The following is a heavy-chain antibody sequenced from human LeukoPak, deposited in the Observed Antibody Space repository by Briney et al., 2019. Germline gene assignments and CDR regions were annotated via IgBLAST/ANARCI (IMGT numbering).Heavy chain of an antibody. CDR2: IYASGST. V-gene: IGHV4-4*07. CDR3: ARLWYSSGWYYWYFDL. D-gene: IGHD6-19*01. CDR1: GGSISSYY. J-gene: IGHJ2*01. Sequence: SETLSLTCTVSGGSISSYYWSWIRQPAGKGLEWIGRIYASGSTNYNPSLKSRVTISVDTSKNQFSLKLSSVTAADTAVYYCARLWYSSGWYYWYFDLWGRGTLVTVSS.